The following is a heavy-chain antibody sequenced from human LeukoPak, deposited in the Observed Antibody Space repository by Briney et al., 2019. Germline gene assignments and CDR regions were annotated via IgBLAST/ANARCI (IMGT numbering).Heavy chain of an antibody. J-gene: IGHJ4*02. CDR3: ARDAYYYDSSGYYILDS. CDR1: GGSISSYY. D-gene: IGHD3-22*01. Sequence: SETLSLTCTVSGGSISSYYWSWIRQPAGKGLEWIGRIYTSGSTYYNPSLKSRVTMSVDTSKNQFSLKLSSATAADTAVYYCARDAYYYDSSGYYILDSWGQGTLVTVSS. CDR2: IYTSGST. V-gene: IGHV4-4*07.